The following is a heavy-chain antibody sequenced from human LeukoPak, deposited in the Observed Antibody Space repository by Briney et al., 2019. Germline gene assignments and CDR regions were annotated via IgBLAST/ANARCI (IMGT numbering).Heavy chain of an antibody. CDR1: GFTFDDYA. J-gene: IGHJ3*02. V-gene: IGHV3-9*01. CDR2: ISWNSGSI. D-gene: IGHD1-26*01. Sequence: PGGSLRLSCAASGFTFDDYAMHWVRQAPGKGLEWVSGISWNSGSIGYADSVKGRFTISRDNAKNSLYLQMNSLRAEDTALYYCAKSYLGGSYGGAFDIWGQGTMVTVSS. CDR3: AKSYLGGSYGGAFDI.